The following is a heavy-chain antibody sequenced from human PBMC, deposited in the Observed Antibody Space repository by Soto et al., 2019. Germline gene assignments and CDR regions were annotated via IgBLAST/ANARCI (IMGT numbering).Heavy chain of an antibody. CDR2: INHSGST. CDR1: GGSFSGYY. CDR3: ARGRRNTVTIDY. Sequence: SSETLSLTCAVYGGSFSGYYWSWIRQPPGKGLEWIGEINHSGSTNYNPSLKSRVTISVDTSKNQFSLKLSSVTAADTAVYYCARGRRNTVTIDYWGQGTLVTVSS. D-gene: IGHD4-17*01. V-gene: IGHV4-34*01. J-gene: IGHJ4*02.